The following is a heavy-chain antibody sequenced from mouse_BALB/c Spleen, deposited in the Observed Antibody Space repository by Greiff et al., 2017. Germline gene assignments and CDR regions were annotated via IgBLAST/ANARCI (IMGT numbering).Heavy chain of an antibody. J-gene: IGHJ3*01. CDR1: GYTFTDYW. D-gene: IGHD2-1*01. V-gene: IGHV1-69*01. Sequence: VQLQQPGAELVMPGTSVKMSCKASGYTFTDYWMHWVKQRPGQGLEWIGAIDTSDSYTSYNQKFKGKATLTVDESSSTAYMQLSSLTSEDSAVYYCARVDYGNYGFAYWGQGTLVTVSA. CDR3: ARVDYGNYGFAY. CDR2: IDTSDSYT.